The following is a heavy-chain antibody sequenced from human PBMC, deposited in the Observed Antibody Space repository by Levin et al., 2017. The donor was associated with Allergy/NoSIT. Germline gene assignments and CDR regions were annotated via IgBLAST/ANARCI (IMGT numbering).Heavy chain of an antibody. D-gene: IGHD3-10*01. J-gene: IGHJ4*02. CDR2: IYHTGSR. CDR1: GGSISSNDW. Sequence: SETLSLTCAVSGGSISSNDWWSWVRQPPGKGLEWIGEIYHTGSRNYNPSLKSRVTILVDKSKNEFSLQLRSVAAADTAVYYCARLPQFLIRGAYSRCHFDSWGPGILVTVSS. CDR3: ARLPQFLIRGAYSRCHFDS. V-gene: IGHV4-4*02.